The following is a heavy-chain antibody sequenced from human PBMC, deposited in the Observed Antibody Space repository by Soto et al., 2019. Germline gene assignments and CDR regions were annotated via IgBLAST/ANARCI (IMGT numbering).Heavy chain of an antibody. J-gene: IGHJ5*02. D-gene: IGHD2-2*01. CDR2: ISASNGNT. Sequence: ASVKVSCKASGYTFTSYGISWVRQAPGQGLEWMGWISASNGNTNYAQILQGRVTMTTDTSTSTAYLELRSLRSDDTAVYYCARVEAAMSGHWFDPWGQGNLVTVSS. V-gene: IGHV1-18*01. CDR1: GYTFTSYG. CDR3: ARVEAAMSGHWFDP.